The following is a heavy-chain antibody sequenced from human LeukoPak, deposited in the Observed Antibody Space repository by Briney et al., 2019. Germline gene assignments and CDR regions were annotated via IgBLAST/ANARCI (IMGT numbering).Heavy chain of an antibody. J-gene: IGHJ4*01. CDR1: GDSIRSYY. CDR2: CHTSGST. D-gene: IGHD2-2*01. V-gene: IGHV4-4*07. CDR3: AREGTYCSRTSCYDSFLDY. Sequence: PSETLSLTCSVSGDSIRSYYWSWIRQPAGKGLEWIGRCHTSGSTNYNPSLKTRVTMSVDTSKNQFSLRLSSVTAADTAVYYCAREGTYCSRTSCYDSFLDYWGQEPWSPSPQ.